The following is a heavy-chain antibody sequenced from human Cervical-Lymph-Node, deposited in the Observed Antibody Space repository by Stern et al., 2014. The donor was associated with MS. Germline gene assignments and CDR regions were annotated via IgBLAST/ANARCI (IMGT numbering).Heavy chain of an antibody. J-gene: IGHJ4*02. CDR2: FSPSTNRT. Sequence: DQLVESGAEVKKPGASLRISCKTTGHTVTTYSMHWIRQAPGQGLEWIGIFSPSTNRTTLAQKVQGRVTVTWDTSTSTLYLGLSSLQSDDTAVYYCATPLPFALWGQGTLVTVSS. CDR3: ATPLPFAL. V-gene: IGHV1-46*01. CDR1: GHTVTTYS.